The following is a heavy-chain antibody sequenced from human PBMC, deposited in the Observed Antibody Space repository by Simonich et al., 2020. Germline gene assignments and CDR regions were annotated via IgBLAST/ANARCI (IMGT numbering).Heavy chain of an antibody. Sequence: GPGLVKPSETLSLTCTVSGGSISSYYWSWIRQPPGKGLEWIGYIYYSGGTNYNPSLKSRVTISVDTSKNQFSLKLSSVTAADTAVYYCAREDSDAFDIWGQGTMVTVSS. V-gene: IGHV4-59*01. CDR1: GGSISSYY. CDR2: IYYSGGT. J-gene: IGHJ3*02. CDR3: AREDSDAFDI.